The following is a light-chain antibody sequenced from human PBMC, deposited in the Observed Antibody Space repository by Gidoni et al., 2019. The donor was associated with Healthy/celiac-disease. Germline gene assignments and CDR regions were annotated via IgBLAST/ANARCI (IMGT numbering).Light chain of an antibody. CDR3: QKYNSAPRT. CDR2: AAS. J-gene: IGKJ1*01. CDR1: QGISNY. Sequence: DIQMTQSPSTLAASVGDRVTITCRASQGISNYLVWYQQKPGKVPKLLLYAASTLQSGVPSRFSGSGSGTDFTLTISSLQPEDVATYYCQKYNSAPRTFGQGTKVEIK. V-gene: IGKV1-27*01.